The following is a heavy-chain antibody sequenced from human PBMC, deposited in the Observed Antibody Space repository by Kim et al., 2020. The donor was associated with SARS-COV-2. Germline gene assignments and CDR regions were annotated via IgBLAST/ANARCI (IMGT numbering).Heavy chain of an antibody. CDR3: ARDLRIAAAGAFDY. J-gene: IGHJ4*02. V-gene: IGHV3-48*03. Sequence: ADSVKGRFTISRDNAKNSLYLQMNSLRAEDTAVYYCARDLRIAAAGAFDYWGQGTLVTVSS. D-gene: IGHD6-13*01.